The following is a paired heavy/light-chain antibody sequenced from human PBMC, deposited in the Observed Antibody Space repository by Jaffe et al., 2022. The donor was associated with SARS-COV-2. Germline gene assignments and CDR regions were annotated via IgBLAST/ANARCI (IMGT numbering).Heavy chain of an antibody. Sequence: QLQLQESGPGLVKPSETLSLTCTVSGGSISSNDYYWAWIRRPPGKGLEWIGSIYYSGNTYYNPSLKSRVSISVDTSKNQFSLKLSSLTAADTAVYYCARLRYGSNIYHYYYMDVWGKGTTVTVSS. CDR1: GGSISSNDYY. J-gene: IGHJ6*03. D-gene: IGHD1-26*01. CDR3: ARLRYGSNIYHYYYMDV. V-gene: IGHV4-39*01. CDR2: IYYSGNT.
Light chain of an antibody. Sequence: QSALTQPPSASGSPGQSVTISCTGTSSDVGGYDYVSWYQQHPGKAPKLMIYEVSNRPSRVPNRFSGSKSGNTASLTVSGLQTEDEADYYCSSYAGNNNVVFGGGTKLTVL. CDR1: SSDVGGYDY. V-gene: IGLV2-8*01. CDR2: EVS. J-gene: IGLJ2*01. CDR3: SSYAGNNNVV.